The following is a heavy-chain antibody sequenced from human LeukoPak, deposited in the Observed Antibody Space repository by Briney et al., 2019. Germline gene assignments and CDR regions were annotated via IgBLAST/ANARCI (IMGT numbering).Heavy chain of an antibody. CDR2: ISYDGSNK. J-gene: IGHJ4*02. CDR1: GFTFSSYG. CDR3: ARAPYGSGSYSDFDY. D-gene: IGHD3-10*01. V-gene: IGHV3-30*03. Sequence: PGGSLRLSCAASGFTFSSYGMHWVRQAPGKGLEWVAVISYDGSNKYYADSVKGRFTISRDNSKNTLYLQMNSLRAEDTAVYYCARAPYGSGSYSDFDYWGQGTLVTVSS.